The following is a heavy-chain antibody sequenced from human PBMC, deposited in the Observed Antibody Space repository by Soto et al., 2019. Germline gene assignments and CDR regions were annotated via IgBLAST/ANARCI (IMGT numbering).Heavy chain of an antibody. CDR1: GFTFSNYA. V-gene: IGHV3-23*01. Sequence: EVQLLESGGGLVQPGRSLRLSCAASGFTFSNYAMSWVRQAPGQGLDWVSAISGSGGTTYYADSVKGRFTISRDNSKTTRFLQMNSLRAEDAAVYYCAKFFVETGSNSGWPWSFHYWGQGTLVTVSS. CDR2: ISGSGGTT. CDR3: AKFFVETGSNSGWPWSFHY. J-gene: IGHJ4*02. D-gene: IGHD6-25*01.